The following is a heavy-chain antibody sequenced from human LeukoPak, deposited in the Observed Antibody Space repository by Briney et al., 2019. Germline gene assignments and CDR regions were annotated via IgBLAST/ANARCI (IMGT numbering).Heavy chain of an antibody. CDR1: GGTFSSYA. J-gene: IGHJ6*03. V-gene: IGHV1-69*05. CDR3: ARGPIAAAGNYYYYYMDV. D-gene: IGHD6-13*01. CDR2: IIPIFGTA. Sequence: SLTVSCKASGGTFSSYAISWVRQAPGQGLEWMGGIIPIFGTANYAQKFQGRVTITTDESTSTAYMELSSLRSEDTAVYYCARGPIAAAGNYYYYYMDVWGKGTTVTVSS.